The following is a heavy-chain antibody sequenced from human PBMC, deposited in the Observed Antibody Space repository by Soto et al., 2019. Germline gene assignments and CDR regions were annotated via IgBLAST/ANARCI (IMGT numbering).Heavy chain of an antibody. CDR3: ARERRDGYKHYFDY. V-gene: IGHV4-59*01. CDR1: GGSISSYY. CDR2: IYYSGST. Sequence: QVQLQESGPGLVKPSETLSLMCTVSGGSISSYYWSWTRQPPGKGLEWIGYIYYSGSTNYNPSLKRRVTISVDTSKNQFSLKLSSVTAADTAVYYCARERRDGYKHYFDYWGQGTLVTVSS. D-gene: IGHD5-12*01. J-gene: IGHJ4*02.